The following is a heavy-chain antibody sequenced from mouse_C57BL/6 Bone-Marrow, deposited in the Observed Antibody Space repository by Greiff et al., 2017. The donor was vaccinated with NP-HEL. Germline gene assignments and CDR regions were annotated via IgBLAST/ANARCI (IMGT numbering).Heavy chain of an antibody. CDR3: ARDLGLDY. Sequence: EVQLVESGGGLVKPGGSLKLSCAASGFTFSSYAMSWVRQTPEKRLEWVATISDGGSYTYYPDNLKGRFTISRDNAKNNLYLQMSHLKSEDTAMYYCARDLGLDYWGQGTTLTVSS. V-gene: IGHV5-4*01. J-gene: IGHJ2*01. D-gene: IGHD4-1*01. CDR1: GFTFSSYA. CDR2: ISDGGSYT.